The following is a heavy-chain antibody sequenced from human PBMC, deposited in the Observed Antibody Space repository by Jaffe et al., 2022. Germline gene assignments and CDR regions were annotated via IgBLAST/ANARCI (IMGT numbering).Heavy chain of an antibody. CDR2: IRYDGSNK. CDR3: AKVKPGYSSGWLDY. J-gene: IGHJ4*02. CDR1: GFTFSSYG. Sequence: QVQLVESGGGVVQPGGSLRLSCAASGFTFSSYGMHWVRQAPGKGLEWVAFIRYDGSNKYYADSVKGRFTISRDNSKNTLYLQMNSLRAEDTAVYYCAKVKPGYSSGWLDYWGQGTLVTVSS. V-gene: IGHV3-30*02. D-gene: IGHD6-19*01.